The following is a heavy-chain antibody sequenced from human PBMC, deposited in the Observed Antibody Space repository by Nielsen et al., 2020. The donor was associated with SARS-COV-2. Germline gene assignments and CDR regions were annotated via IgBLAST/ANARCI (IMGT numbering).Heavy chain of an antibody. J-gene: IGHJ6*02. CDR3: ARSNNPYYYYYGMDV. V-gene: IGHV4-59*13. CDR1: GGSISSYY. D-gene: IGHD1/OR15-1a*01. Sequence: SETLSLTCTVSGGSISSYYWSWIRQPPGKGLEWIGYIYYSGSTNYNLSLKSRVTISVDTSKNQFSLKLSSVTAADTAVYYCARSNNPYYYYYGMDVWGQGTTVTVSS. CDR2: IYYSGST.